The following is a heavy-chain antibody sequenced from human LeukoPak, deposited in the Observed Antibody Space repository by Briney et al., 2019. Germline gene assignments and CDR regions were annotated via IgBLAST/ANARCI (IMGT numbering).Heavy chain of an antibody. Sequence: PSETLSLTCTVSGGSVNSGSHYWSWIRQPPGKGLEWIGYIYYTGSTNYNPSLKSRVTISVDTSKNQFSLNLSSVTAADTAVYYCARDTGLGYCSGGRCYGHFYYGMDVWGQGTTVTVSS. V-gene: IGHV4-61*01. CDR2: IYYTGST. CDR3: ARDTGLGYCSGGRCYGHFYYGMDV. CDR1: GGSVNSGSHY. J-gene: IGHJ6*02. D-gene: IGHD2-15*01.